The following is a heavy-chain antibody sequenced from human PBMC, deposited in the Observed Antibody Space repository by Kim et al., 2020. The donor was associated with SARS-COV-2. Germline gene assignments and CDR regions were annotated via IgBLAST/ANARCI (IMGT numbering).Heavy chain of an antibody. CDR3: AKGTPRFDS. J-gene: IGHJ4*02. V-gene: IGHV3-23*01. CDR1: GFIFSSYS. Sequence: GGSLRLSCEASGFIFSSYSMSWVRQSPGKGLEWVSVITGSGAKTYYSDSVKGRFTISRDNSKNTLYLEMMRLRAEDTAMYFCAKGTPRFDSWGQGTPVTVSS. CDR2: ITGSGAKT.